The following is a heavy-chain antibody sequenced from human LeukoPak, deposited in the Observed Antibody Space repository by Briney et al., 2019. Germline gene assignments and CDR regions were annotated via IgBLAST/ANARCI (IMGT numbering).Heavy chain of an antibody. D-gene: IGHD2-15*01. V-gene: IGHV3-23*01. Sequence: VGSLRLSCAASGFTFSSYAMSWVRQAPGKGLEWVSAIRGSADSTYYADSVKGRFTISRDNSKNTLYLQMNSLRAEDTAVYYCAKTLKGVAARHWYFDLWGRGTLVTVCS. CDR1: GFTFSSYA. J-gene: IGHJ2*01. CDR2: IRGSADST. CDR3: AKTLKGVAARHWYFDL.